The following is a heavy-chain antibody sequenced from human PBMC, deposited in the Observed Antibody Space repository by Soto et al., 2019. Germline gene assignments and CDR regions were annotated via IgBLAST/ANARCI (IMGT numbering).Heavy chain of an antibody. CDR1: GYTFTSYG. J-gene: IGHJ3*02. Sequence: GASVKVSFKASGYTFTSYGISWVRQAPGQGLEWMGWISAYNGNTNYAQKLQGRVTMTTDTSTSTAYMELRSLRSDDTAVYYCARYGKLRFLEWLISGGAFDIWGQGTMVTVSS. D-gene: IGHD3-3*01. CDR2: ISAYNGNT. V-gene: IGHV1-18*04. CDR3: ARYGKLRFLEWLISGGAFDI.